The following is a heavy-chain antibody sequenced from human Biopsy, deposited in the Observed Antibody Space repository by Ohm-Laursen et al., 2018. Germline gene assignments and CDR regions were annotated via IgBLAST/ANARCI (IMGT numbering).Heavy chain of an antibody. J-gene: IGHJ4*02. Sequence: SLRLSCSASGFTFTHAWMSWVRQGPGKGLEWLGHIKSKSDGEATDYAAAVQGRFAISRDDSTNTFYLQMNSLKSEDTGVFYCTVDLGRGFHWGQGTLVTVSS. CDR1: GFTFTHAW. CDR2: IKSKSDGEAT. CDR3: TVDLGRGFH. D-gene: IGHD5-12*01. V-gene: IGHV3-15*01.